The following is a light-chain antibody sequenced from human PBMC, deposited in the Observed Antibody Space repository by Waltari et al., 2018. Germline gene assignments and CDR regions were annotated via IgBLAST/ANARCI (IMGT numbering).Light chain of an antibody. V-gene: IGKV1-5*03. CDR1: QSISSW. J-gene: IGKJ2*02. Sequence: DIQMTQSPSTLSASVGDRVTITCRASQSISSWVAWYQQKPGKAPKLLIYKASSLESGVPSRFSGSGSGTEFTLTISSLQPDDFATYYCQQYNSYPCTFGQGTKLEIK. CDR2: KAS. CDR3: QQYNSYPCT.